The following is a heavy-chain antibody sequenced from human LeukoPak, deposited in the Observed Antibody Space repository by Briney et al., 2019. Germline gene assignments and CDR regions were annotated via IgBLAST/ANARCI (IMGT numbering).Heavy chain of an antibody. V-gene: IGHV4-61*02. D-gene: IGHD3-10*01. CDR2: IYTSGST. CDR1: GGSISRGAYY. J-gene: IGHJ4*02. Sequence: SQTLSLTCTVSGGSISRGAYYWSWIRQPAGKGLEWIGRIYTSGSTNYNPSLKSRVTISVDTSKNQFSLKLSSVTAADTSVYYCARHRAHSDYIDYWGQGTLVTVSS. CDR3: ARHRAHSDYIDY.